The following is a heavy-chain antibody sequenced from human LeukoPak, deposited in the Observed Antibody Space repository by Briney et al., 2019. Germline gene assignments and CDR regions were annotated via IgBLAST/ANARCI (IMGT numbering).Heavy chain of an antibody. J-gene: IGHJ4*02. CDR3: AKDRSVPAASYDY. CDR1: GFTFSNSA. CDR2: ISGSGGNT. D-gene: IGHD2-2*01. V-gene: IGHV3-23*01. Sequence: PGGSLRLSCAASGFTFSNSAMSWVRQAPGKGLEWVSAISGSGGNTYYADSVKGRFTISKDNSRDTLYLQMNSLRAEDTAIYYCAKDRSVPAASYDYWGQGTLVTVSS.